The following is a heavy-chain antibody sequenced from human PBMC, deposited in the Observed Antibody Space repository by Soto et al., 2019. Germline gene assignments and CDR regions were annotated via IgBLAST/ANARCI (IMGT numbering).Heavy chain of an antibody. J-gene: IGHJ2*01. CDR1: EYNFANYW. Sequence: EVQLVQSGAEVKKPGESLKISCQGSEYNFANYWIGWVRQRPEKGLEWMGVIYLGDSETRYSPSFQGQVTISADKSTSTAFFQWATPRDSDTAMYYCERHTSDCYFYLWGRGTLVTVSS. CDR3: ERHTSDCYFYL. V-gene: IGHV5-51*01. CDR2: IYLGDSET.